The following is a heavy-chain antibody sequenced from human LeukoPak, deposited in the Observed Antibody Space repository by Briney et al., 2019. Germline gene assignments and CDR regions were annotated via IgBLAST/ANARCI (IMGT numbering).Heavy chain of an antibody. V-gene: IGHV3-30-3*01. CDR3: ARDRSGSPPTLYGMDV. CDR1: GFTFSSYA. CDR2: ISYDGSNK. D-gene: IGHD2-15*01. J-gene: IGHJ6*02. Sequence: PGGSLRLSCAASGFTFSSYAMHWVRQAPGKGLEWVAVISYDGSNKYYADSVKGRFTISRDNSKNTLYLQMNSLRAEDTAVYYCARDRSGSPPTLYGMDVWGQGTTVTVSS.